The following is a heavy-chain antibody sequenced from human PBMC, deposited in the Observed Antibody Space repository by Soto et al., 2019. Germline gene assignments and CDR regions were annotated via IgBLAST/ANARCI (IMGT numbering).Heavy chain of an antibody. CDR3: ARGQGITTIGVYSRYYYGMDV. CDR2: ISTHNGNT. Sequence: ASVKVSCKASGYTFTNYGISWVRQAPGQGLEWMGWISTHNGNTNHAQKLQGRVTMTPHTSTSTAYMELRSLRSAATAVYYCARGQGITTIGVYSRYYYGMDVWGQGTKVPFSS. D-gene: IGHD3-3*01. J-gene: IGHJ6*01. V-gene: IGHV1-18*01. CDR1: GYTFTNYG.